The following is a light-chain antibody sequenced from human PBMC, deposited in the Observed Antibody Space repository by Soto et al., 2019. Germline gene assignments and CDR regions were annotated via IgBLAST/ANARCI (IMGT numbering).Light chain of an antibody. J-gene: IGKJ1*01. Sequence: DIQMTQSPSSLSASVGDRVTITCRASQGIRHDLGWYQQKPGKAPKRLIYSASSLQSGVPSRFRGSGSGTEFTLTISSLQPEDFETYSCLQHNSYPVTLGQGTKVDIK. CDR1: QGIRHD. CDR3: LQHNSYPVT. CDR2: SAS. V-gene: IGKV1-17*01.